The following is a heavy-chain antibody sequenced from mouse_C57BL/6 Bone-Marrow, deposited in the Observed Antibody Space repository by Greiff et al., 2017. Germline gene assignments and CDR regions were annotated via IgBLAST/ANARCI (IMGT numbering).Heavy chain of an antibody. D-gene: IGHD2-2*01. J-gene: IGHJ3*01. Sequence: QVQLQQSGAELARPGASVKLSCTASGYTFTSYGISWVKQRTGQGLEWIGEIYPRSGNTYYNEKFKGKATLTADKSSSTAYMELRSLTSEDSAVYFCAREGIYYGYDWFAYWGQGTLVTVSA. CDR2: IYPRSGNT. CDR1: GYTFTSYG. CDR3: AREGIYYGYDWFAY. V-gene: IGHV1-81*01.